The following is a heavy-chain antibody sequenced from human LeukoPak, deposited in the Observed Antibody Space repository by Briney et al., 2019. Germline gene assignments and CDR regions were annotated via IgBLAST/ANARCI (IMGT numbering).Heavy chain of an antibody. J-gene: IGHJ4*02. CDR2: YLYGGST. CDR3: ARLIIIMIFNT. V-gene: IGHV4-61*01. CDR1: GGSVGSGSYY. D-gene: IGHD3/OR15-3a*01. Sequence: PSETLSLTCTVSGGSVGSGSYYWSWIRQPPGKGLEWIGYYLYGGSTSYNPSLKSRVTISVDTSKNQVSLKLSSVTAADTAVYYWARLIIIMIFNTGAQETLVTVSS.